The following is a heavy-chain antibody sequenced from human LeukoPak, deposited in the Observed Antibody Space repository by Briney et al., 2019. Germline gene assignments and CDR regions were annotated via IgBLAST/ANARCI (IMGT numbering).Heavy chain of an antibody. D-gene: IGHD3-9*01. CDR2: IYYSGST. Sequence: SETLSLTCTVSGGSISSYYWSWIRQRPGKGLEWIGYIYYSGSTNYNPSLKSRVTISVDTSKNQFSLKLSSVTAADTAVYYCARVDDILTGYFDYWGQGTLFTVSS. V-gene: IGHV4-59*01. J-gene: IGHJ4*02. CDR3: ARVDDILTGYFDY. CDR1: GGSISSYY.